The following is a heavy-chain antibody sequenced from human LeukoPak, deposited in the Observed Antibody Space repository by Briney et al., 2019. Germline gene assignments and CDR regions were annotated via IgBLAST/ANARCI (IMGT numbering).Heavy chain of an antibody. D-gene: IGHD3-22*01. V-gene: IGHV1-2*02. J-gene: IGHJ4*02. CDR2: INPNSGGT. Sequence: ASVKVSCKASGYTFTAYYMHWVRLAPGQGPEWVGWINPNSGGTNYAQKFQGRVTMTRDTSINTAYMELSSLRADDTAVYYCVGGLRITMIPEIYYDYWGQGTLVTVSS. CDR3: VGGLRITMIPEIYYDY. CDR1: GYTFTAYY.